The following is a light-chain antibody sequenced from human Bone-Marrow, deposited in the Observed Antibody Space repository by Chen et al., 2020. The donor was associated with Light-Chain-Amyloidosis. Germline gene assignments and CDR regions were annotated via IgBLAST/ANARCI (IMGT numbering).Light chain of an antibody. CDR3: QQYGTSPLT. CDR1: QTISSNY. J-gene: IGKJ4*01. Sequence: EIVLTQSPGTLSLSPGEGANLSCRDSQTISSNYLTWYQQKFGQAPRLLIYGSSSRATGIPDRFTGSESGTDFTLTINRLEPEDFAMYYCQQYGTSPLTFGGGTKVEIK. V-gene: IGKV3-20*01. CDR2: GSS.